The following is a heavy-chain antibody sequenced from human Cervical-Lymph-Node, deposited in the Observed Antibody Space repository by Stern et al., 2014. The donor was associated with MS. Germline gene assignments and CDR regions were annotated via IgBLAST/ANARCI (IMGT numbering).Heavy chain of an antibody. CDR1: GSPFSTSW. CDR2: IKRDGSET. Sequence: EVQLVESGGGLVQPGGSQRLSCVASGSPFSTSWMSWVRQAPGKGLEGVANIKRDGSETYYLDSVKGRFTISRDNAKSSLYLEMNSLRAEDTAVYYCTRFLQSGWSDLFDSWGRGTLVTVSS. D-gene: IGHD6-19*01. CDR3: TRFLQSGWSDLFDS. V-gene: IGHV3-7*01. J-gene: IGHJ5*01.